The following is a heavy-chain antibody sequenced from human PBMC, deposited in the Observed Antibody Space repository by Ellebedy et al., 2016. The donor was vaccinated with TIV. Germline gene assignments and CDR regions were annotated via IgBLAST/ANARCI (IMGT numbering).Heavy chain of an antibody. CDR1: GFTFDDYA. V-gene: IGHV3-9*01. Sequence: PGGSLRLSCVASGFTFDDYAMHWLRQVPGKGLEWVSGLSWDSDYIGYADSVRGRFTVSRENAKSSLYLQMDSLRVEDTALYFCAKDVSPHIAWPTYGFDVWGQGTLVTVSA. CDR3: AKDVSPHIAWPTYGFDV. D-gene: IGHD3-10*01. CDR2: LSWDSDYI. J-gene: IGHJ3*01.